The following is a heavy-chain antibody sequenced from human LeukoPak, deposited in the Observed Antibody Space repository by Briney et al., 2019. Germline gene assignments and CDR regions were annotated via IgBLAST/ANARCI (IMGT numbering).Heavy chain of an antibody. V-gene: IGHV1-69*04. CDR3: ARAGDGYNWYFDL. J-gene: IGHJ2*01. D-gene: IGHD5-24*01. Sequence: SVKVSCKASGGTFSSYAINWVRQAPGQGLEWMGRIIPIVDIANYAQKFQGRVTITADKSTSTAYMELSSLRSVDTAVYYCARAGDGYNWYFDLWGRGTLVTVSS. CDR2: IIPIVDIA. CDR1: GGTFSSYA.